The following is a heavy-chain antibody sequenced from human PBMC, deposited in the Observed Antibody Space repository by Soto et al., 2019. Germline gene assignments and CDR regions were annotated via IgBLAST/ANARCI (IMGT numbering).Heavy chain of an antibody. D-gene: IGHD4-17*01. CDR2: ISSTSSTI. Sequence: GGSLRLSCAGSGFTFSIYSMNWVRQAPGKGLEWLSYISSTSSTIYYADSVKGRFTISRDSAKSSLYLQMSGLRDEDTAVYYCARDLYGDYLVDSWGQGTLVTVSS. V-gene: IGHV3-48*02. CDR1: GFTFSIYS. J-gene: IGHJ4*02. CDR3: ARDLYGDYLVDS.